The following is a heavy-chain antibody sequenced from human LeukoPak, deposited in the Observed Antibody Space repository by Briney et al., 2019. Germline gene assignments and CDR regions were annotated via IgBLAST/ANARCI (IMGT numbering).Heavy chain of an antibody. D-gene: IGHD3-22*01. CDR1: GFTFSDYY. V-gene: IGHV3-11*01. CDR2: ISSGGSTI. Sequence: GGSLRLSCAASGFTFSDYYMSWIRQAPGKGLEWVSYISSGGSTIYYADSVKGRFTISRDNAKNSLYLQMNSLRAEDTAVYYCARQDYYDSSGYNDAFDIWGQGTMVTVSS. CDR3: ARQDYYDSSGYNDAFDI. J-gene: IGHJ3*02.